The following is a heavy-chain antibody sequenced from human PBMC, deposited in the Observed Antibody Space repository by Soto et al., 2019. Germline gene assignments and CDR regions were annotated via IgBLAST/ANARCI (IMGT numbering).Heavy chain of an antibody. D-gene: IGHD2-8*01. V-gene: IGHV3-23*01. Sequence: PGESLKISCVASRFSFSSYEMSWVRQAAGKGLEWVSRVSLTGDRTNYAGSVKGRFTVSRDNFKNTLYLEMDSLRPEDTAIYYCARGGGYCTPTSCAIDSWGRGTPVTVSS. CDR3: ARGGGYCTPTSCAIDS. CDR2: VSLTGDRT. J-gene: IGHJ4*02. CDR1: RFSFSSYE.